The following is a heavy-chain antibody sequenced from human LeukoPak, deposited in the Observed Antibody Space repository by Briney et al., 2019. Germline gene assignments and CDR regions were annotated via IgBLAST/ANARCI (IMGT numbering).Heavy chain of an antibody. CDR3: ARGHFFDSSGYAH. CDR1: GYTFTNYD. J-gene: IGHJ4*02. D-gene: IGHD3-22*01. Sequence: ASVKVSCKASGYTFTNYDINWVRQATGHRLEWMGWMNPDTNSTDYAQKFQGRVSMTSYPSISTAYMELSSLRSEDTAVYYCARGHFFDSSGYAHWGQGTLITVSS. CDR2: MNPDTNST. V-gene: IGHV1-8*01.